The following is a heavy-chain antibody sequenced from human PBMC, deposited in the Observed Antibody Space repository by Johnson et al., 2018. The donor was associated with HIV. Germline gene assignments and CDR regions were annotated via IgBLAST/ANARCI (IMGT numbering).Heavy chain of an antibody. V-gene: IGHV3-30*04. Sequence: QVQLVESGGGVVQPGRYLRLSCAASGFTFSSYAMHWVRQAPGKGLEWVAVISYDGSNKYYADSVKGRFTISRDNSKNTLYLQMNSLRAEDTAVYYCAKDRYGGAFDIWGQGTMVTVSS. CDR2: ISYDGSNK. CDR1: GFTFSSYA. D-gene: IGHD5-18*01. J-gene: IGHJ3*02. CDR3: AKDRYGGAFDI.